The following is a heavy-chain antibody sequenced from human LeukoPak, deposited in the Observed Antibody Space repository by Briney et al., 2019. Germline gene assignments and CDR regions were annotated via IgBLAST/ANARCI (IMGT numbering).Heavy chain of an antibody. CDR2: IYTSGST. V-gene: IGHV4-4*07. CDR3: ATLPGYSSGWAHSY. D-gene: IGHD6-19*01. Sequence: NSSETLSLTCTVSGGSISSYYWSWIRQPAGKGLEWIGRIYTSGSTNYNPSLKSRVTMSVDTSKNQFSLKLSSVTAADTAVYYCATLPGYSSGWAHSYWGQGTLVTVSS. CDR1: GGSISSYY. J-gene: IGHJ4*02.